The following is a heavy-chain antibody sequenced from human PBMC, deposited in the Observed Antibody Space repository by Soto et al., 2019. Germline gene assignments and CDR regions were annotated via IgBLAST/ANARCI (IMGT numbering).Heavy chain of an antibody. CDR1: GYSFTSYW. CDR2: IYPGDSDT. D-gene: IGHD2-2*01. Sequence: EVQLVQSGAEVKKPGESLKISCKGSGYSFTSYWIGWVRQMPGKGLEWMGIIYPGDSDTTYSPSFQGQVTISADKSISTAYLQWSSLKASDTAMYYCARPLGYCSSTICSPIDYWGQGTLVTVSS. CDR3: ARPLGYCSSTICSPIDY. J-gene: IGHJ4*02. V-gene: IGHV5-51*01.